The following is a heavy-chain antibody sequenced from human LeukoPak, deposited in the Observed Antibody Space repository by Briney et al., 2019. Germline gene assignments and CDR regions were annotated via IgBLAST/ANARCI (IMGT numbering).Heavy chain of an antibody. D-gene: IGHD1-1*01. V-gene: IGHV3-7*01. CDR2: IKQDGSEK. J-gene: IGHJ6*03. CDR1: GFTFSSYW. CDR3: ALHQLRVYYYYYMDV. Sequence: GGSLRLSCAASGFTFSSYWMSWVRQAPGKGLEWVANIKQDGSEKYYVDSVKGRFTTSRDNAKNSLYLQMNSLRAEDTAVYYCALHQLRVYYYYYMDVWGKGTTVTVSS.